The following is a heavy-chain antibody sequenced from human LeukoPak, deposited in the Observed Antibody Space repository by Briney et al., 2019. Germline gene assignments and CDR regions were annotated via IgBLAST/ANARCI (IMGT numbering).Heavy chain of an antibody. V-gene: IGHV4-34*01. Sequence: PSETLSLTCAVYGGSFSGYYWGWIRQPPGKGLEWIGEINHSGSTNYNPSLKSRVTISVDTSKNQFSLKLSSVTAADTAVYYCARGGPYLNYFDYWGQGTLVTVSS. CDR2: INHSGST. CDR1: GGSFSGYY. J-gene: IGHJ4*02. CDR3: ARGGPYLNYFDY.